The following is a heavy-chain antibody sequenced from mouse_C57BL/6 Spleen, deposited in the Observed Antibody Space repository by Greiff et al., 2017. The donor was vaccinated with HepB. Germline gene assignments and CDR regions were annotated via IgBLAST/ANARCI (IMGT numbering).Heavy chain of an antibody. CDR1: GFTFSSYG. CDR3: ARQGVTGTSFAY. J-gene: IGHJ3*01. Sequence: EVKLVESGGDLVKPGGSLKLSCAASGFTFSSYGMSWVRQTPDKRLEWVATISSGGSYTYYPDSVKGRFTISRDNAKNTLYLQMSSLKSEDTAMYYCARQGVTGTSFAYWGQGTLVTVSA. CDR2: ISSGGSYT. V-gene: IGHV5-6*01. D-gene: IGHD4-1*01.